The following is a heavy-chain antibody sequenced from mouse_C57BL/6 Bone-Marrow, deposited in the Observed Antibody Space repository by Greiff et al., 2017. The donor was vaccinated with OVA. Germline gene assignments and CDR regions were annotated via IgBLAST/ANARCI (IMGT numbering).Heavy chain of an antibody. V-gene: IGHV6-6*01. CDR1: GFTFSDAW. Sequence: EVQLQQSGGGLVQPGASMKLSCAASGFTFSDAWMDWVRQTPEKGLEWVGEIRPKANNNATYYAESGKGRFTISRDDCQSSVYLQVDSLRAEDAGVYYYSVFDYWGQGTTLTVSS. CDR3: SVFDY. J-gene: IGHJ2*01. CDR2: IRPKANNNAT.